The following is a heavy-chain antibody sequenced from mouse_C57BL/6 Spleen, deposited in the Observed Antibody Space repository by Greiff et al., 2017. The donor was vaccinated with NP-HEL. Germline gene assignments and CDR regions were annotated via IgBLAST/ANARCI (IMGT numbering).Heavy chain of an antibody. CDR2: IDPSDSET. CDR3: ASAPYCNYGAWFAY. V-gene: IGHV1-52*01. J-gene: IGHJ3*01. CDR1: GYTFTSYW. D-gene: IGHD2-1*01. Sequence: QVQLQQPGAELVRPGSSVKLSCKASGYTFTSYWMHWVKQRPIQGLEWIGNIDPSDSETHYNQKFKDKATLTVDKSSSTAYMQLSSLTSEDSAVYYCASAPYCNYGAWFAYWGQGTLVTVSA.